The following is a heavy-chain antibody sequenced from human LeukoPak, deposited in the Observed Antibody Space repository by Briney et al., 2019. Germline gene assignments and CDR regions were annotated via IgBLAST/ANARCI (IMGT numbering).Heavy chain of an antibody. D-gene: IGHD6-19*01. CDR2: ISSSSSYI. V-gene: IGHV3-21*01. CDR3: ARDKGEEWLVRGYFDY. CDR1: GFTFSSYS. J-gene: IGHJ4*02. Sequence: PGGSLRLSCAASGFTFSSYSMNWVRQAPGKGLEWVSSISSSSSYIYYADSVKGRFTISRDNAKNSLYLQMNSLRAEDTAMYYCARDKGEEWLVRGYFDYWGQGTLVTVSS.